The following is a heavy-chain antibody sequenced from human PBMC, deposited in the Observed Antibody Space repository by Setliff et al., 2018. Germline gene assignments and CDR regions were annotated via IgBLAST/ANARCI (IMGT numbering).Heavy chain of an antibody. V-gene: IGHV4-34*01. CDR1: GGSLRDHW. CDR2: IDVRGDT. CDR3: ARTLLLSPYYFDY. Sequence: PSETLSLTCVVNGGSLRDHWWSVVRQSTDKGLEWLGEIDVRGDTAYNAALGSRVTLSVDRAKSQLSLKLSSVTAADTAVYYCARTLLLSPYYFDYWGQGTLVTVSS. J-gene: IGHJ4*02. D-gene: IGHD2-21*01.